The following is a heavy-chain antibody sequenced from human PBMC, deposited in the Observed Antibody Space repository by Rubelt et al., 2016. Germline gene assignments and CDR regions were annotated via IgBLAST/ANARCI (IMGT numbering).Heavy chain of an antibody. V-gene: IGHV3-33*06. CDR3: ANRVPP. CDR2: IWADGRNI. CDR1: GFIFSNYG. Sequence: QVQLLESGGGVVQPGRSLRLSCAASGFIFSNYGIHWVRQAPCKGLGCVAIIWADGRNIYYADSVMGRFTTARDNPKLRLFLQRDGLRAEDTAVYYWANRVPPWGQGTLVTVSS. J-gene: IGHJ5*02.